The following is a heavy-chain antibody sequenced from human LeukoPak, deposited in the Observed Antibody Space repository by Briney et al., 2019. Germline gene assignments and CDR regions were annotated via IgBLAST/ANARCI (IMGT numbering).Heavy chain of an antibody. CDR3: AKGPRGHYYYMDV. V-gene: IGHV3-23*01. CDR2: ISGSGGST. CDR1: GITLSNYA. J-gene: IGHJ6*03. Sequence: GGSLRLSCAVSGITLSNYAMSWVRQAPGKGLEWVSAISGSGGSTYYADSVKGRFTISRDNSKNTLYLQMNSLRAEDTAVYYCAKGPRGHYYYMDVWGKGTTVTVSS.